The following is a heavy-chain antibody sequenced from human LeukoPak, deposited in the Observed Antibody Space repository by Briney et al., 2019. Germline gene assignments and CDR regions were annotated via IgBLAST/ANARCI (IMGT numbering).Heavy chain of an antibody. J-gene: IGHJ4*02. Sequence: AGGSLRLSCAASEFDLSSHAMTWVRQAPGKGLEWVSAISISGSKTYYADSVKGRFTISRDNSKNTLYLQMNSLRAEDTAVYYCANEIRPNDYWGQGTQVTVSS. V-gene: IGHV3-23*01. D-gene: IGHD4-17*01. CDR2: ISISGSKT. CDR3: ANEIRPNDY. CDR1: EFDLSSHA.